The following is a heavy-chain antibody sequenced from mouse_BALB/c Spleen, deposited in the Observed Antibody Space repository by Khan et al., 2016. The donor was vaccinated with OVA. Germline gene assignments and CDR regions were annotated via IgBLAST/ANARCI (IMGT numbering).Heavy chain of an antibody. V-gene: IGHV1S136*01. Sequence: VQLQQSGPDLVKPGASVKMSCKASGYTFTNYVIHWVKQKPGQGLEWIGYINPDNDGIRFNEKFKGKATLTSDKSSSTAYLELSSLTSEDSAVYYCAREASNWDFSFVYWGQGTLVTVSA. D-gene: IGHD4-1*01. CDR2: INPDNDGI. J-gene: IGHJ3*01. CDR3: AREASNWDFSFVY. CDR1: GYTFTNYV.